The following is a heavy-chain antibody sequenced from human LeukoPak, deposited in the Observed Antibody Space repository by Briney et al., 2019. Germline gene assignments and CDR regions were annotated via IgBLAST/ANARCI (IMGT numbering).Heavy chain of an antibody. V-gene: IGHV3-23*01. J-gene: IGHJ4*02. CDR2: ISGSGGST. CDR3: AKDLNVDTAMVPGRGPVDY. Sequence: GGSLRLSCAASGFNFSSYAMSWVRQAPGKGLEWVSAISGSGGSTYYADSVKGRFTISRDNSKNTLYLQMNSLRAEDTAVYYCAKDLNVDTAMVPGRGPVDYWGQGTLVTVSS. D-gene: IGHD5-18*01. CDR1: GFNFSSYA.